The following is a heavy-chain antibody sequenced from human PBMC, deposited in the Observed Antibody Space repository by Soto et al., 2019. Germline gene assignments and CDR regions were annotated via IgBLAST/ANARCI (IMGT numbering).Heavy chain of an antibody. J-gene: IGHJ4*02. D-gene: IGHD1-26*01. CDR2: INHSGFT. V-gene: IGHV4-34*01. CDR3: ARAAVKLGATLFDS. CDR1: GGSLRGHY. Sequence: SETLSLTCAVSGGSLRGHYWSWIRQSPEKGPEWIGEINHSGFTNYNPTLKSRVTISRDASKNQFSLRLSSMTAADSAVYFCARAAVKLGATLFDSWGQGTLVTVSS.